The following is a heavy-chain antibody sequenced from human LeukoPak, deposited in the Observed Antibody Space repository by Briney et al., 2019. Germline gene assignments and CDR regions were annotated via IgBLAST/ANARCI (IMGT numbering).Heavy chain of an antibody. D-gene: IGHD7-27*01. J-gene: IGHJ4*02. CDR1: GGSISSGGYY. Sequence: KPSQTLSLTCTVSGGSISSGGYYWSWIRQHPGKGLEWIGYIYYSGSTYYNPSLKSRVTISVDTSKNQFSLKLSSVTAADTAVYYCARDRTGESDFDYWGQGTLVTVSS. V-gene: IGHV4-31*03. CDR3: ARDRTGESDFDY. CDR2: IYYSGST.